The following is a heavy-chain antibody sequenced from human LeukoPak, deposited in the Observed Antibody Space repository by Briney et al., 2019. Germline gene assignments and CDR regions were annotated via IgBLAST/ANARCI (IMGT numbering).Heavy chain of an antibody. J-gene: IGHJ4*02. CDR3: ARDGTNTGAFDY. CDR2: IYSGGST. V-gene: IGHV3-53*01. CDR1: GFTLSSNY. Sequence: GGSLRLSCAASGFTLSSNYMLWLRQSPGKGLECVSVIYSGGSTYYADSVKGRFTISRDNSKNTLYLQMNSLRAEDTAVYYGARDGTNTGAFDYWGQGTLVTVSS. D-gene: IGHD1-14*01.